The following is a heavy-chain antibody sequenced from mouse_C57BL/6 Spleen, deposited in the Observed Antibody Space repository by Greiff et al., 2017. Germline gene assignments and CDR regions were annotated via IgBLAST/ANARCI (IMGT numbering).Heavy chain of an antibody. CDR1: GFNIKDYY. CDR3: ARAGLYGSSWYWYFDV. Sequence: VPLQQSGAELVKPGASVKLSCTASGFNIKDYYMHWVKQRTEQGLEWIGRIAPEDGETKYAPKFPGKATITADTSSNTAYLQISSLTSEDTAVYYCARAGLYGSSWYWYFDVWGTGTTVTVSS. D-gene: IGHD1-1*01. J-gene: IGHJ1*03. CDR2: IAPEDGET. V-gene: IGHV14-2*01.